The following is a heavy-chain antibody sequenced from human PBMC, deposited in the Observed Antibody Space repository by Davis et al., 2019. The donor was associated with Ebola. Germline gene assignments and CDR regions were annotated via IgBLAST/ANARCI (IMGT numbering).Heavy chain of an antibody. CDR1: GFTFSRYW. J-gene: IGHJ4*02. CDR2: ISSDGGIT. CDR3: VRTTYGAPEY. Sequence: GESLKISCAASGFTFSRYWMHWVRQAPGKGLVYVSRISSDGGITSYADSVKGRFTISRDNAKSTLYLQMNSRTAEDTAVYYCVRTTYGAPEYWGQGTLVTVSS. V-gene: IGHV3-74*01. D-gene: IGHD4-17*01.